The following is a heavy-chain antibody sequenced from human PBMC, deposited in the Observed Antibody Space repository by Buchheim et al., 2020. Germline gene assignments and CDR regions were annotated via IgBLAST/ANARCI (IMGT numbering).Heavy chain of an antibody. Sequence: QLQLQESGPGLVKPSETLSLTCTVSGGSISSSSYYWGWIRQPPGKGLEWIGSIYYSGRTYYNPPLKSRVTIFVDTSKNQFSLKLSSVTAADTAVYYCAISSGYYRGWFDPWGQGTL. CDR1: GGSISSSSYY. V-gene: IGHV4-39*01. D-gene: IGHD3-22*01. CDR3: AISSGYYRGWFDP. J-gene: IGHJ5*02. CDR2: IYYSGRT.